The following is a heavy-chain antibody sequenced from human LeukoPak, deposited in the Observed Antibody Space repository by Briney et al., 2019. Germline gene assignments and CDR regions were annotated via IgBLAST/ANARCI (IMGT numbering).Heavy chain of an antibody. CDR1: GFTFSSYA. CDR2: ISTSGDAT. Sequence: GGSLRLSCAASGFTFSSYAMAWVRQAPGRGLEWVSSISTSGDATYYADSVKGRFTFSRDNSKNTLYLRMNSLRGEDTAVYYCAKPPRGYRSGDRWYFDLWGRGTLATVSS. J-gene: IGHJ2*01. CDR3: AKPPRGYRSGDRWYFDL. V-gene: IGHV3-23*01. D-gene: IGHD5-18*01.